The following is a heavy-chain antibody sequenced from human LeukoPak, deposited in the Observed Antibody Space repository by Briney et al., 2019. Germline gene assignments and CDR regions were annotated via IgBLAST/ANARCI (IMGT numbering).Heavy chain of an antibody. Sequence: PGGSLRLSCAASGFTFDDYAMHWVRQAPGKGLEWVSGISWNSGSIGYADSVKGRFTISRDNAKNSLYLQMNSLRAEDTALYYCAKDKWELLTEGFDYWGQGTLVTVSS. J-gene: IGHJ4*02. V-gene: IGHV3-9*01. CDR2: ISWNSGSI. CDR3: AKDKWELLTEGFDY. CDR1: GFTFDDYA. D-gene: IGHD1-26*01.